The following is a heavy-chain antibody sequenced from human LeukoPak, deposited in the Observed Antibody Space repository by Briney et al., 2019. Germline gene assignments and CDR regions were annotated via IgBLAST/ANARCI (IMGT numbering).Heavy chain of an antibody. CDR2: INHSGST. V-gene: IGHV4-34*01. D-gene: IGHD1-1*01. J-gene: IGHJ4*02. CDR1: GGSFSGYY. CDR3: ARARRVGKATTPFDY. Sequence: SETLSLTCAVYGGSFSGYYWSWIRQPPGPGLERIGEINHSGSTNYNPSLKSRVTISVDTSKNQFSLKLSSVTAADTAVYYCARARRVGKATTPFDYWGQGTLVTVSS.